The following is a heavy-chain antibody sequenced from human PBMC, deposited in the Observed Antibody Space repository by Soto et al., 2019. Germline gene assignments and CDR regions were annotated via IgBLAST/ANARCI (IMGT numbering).Heavy chain of an antibody. Sequence: QVQLVQSGAEVKKPGSSVKVSCKASGGTFSSYTISWVRQAPGQGLEWMGRIIPIRGIANYAQKFQGRVTITADKSTSTAYMELSSMRSEDTAVYYCARDRGDGYIYFDYWGQGTLVTVSS. CDR2: IIPIRGIA. V-gene: IGHV1-69*08. CDR1: GGTFSSYT. CDR3: ARDRGDGYIYFDY. D-gene: IGHD5-12*01. J-gene: IGHJ4*02.